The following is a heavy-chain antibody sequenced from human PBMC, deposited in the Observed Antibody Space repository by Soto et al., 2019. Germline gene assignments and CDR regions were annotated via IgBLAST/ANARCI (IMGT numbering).Heavy chain of an antibody. CDR3: AIRIFGVEY. Sequence: EVQLLESGGGLGQPGGSLRLSCAASGFTFSAYAMSWVRQAPGKGLEWVSAISGTSPSTYYADSVQGRFTISRDSSRKTLFLQMNTLRAEDTAVYFCAIRIFGVEYWGQGTQVTVSS. J-gene: IGHJ4*02. V-gene: IGHV3-23*01. CDR2: ISGTSPST. D-gene: IGHD3-3*01. CDR1: GFTFSAYA.